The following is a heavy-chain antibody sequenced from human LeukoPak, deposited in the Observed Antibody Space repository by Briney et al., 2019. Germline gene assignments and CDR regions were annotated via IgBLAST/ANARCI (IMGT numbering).Heavy chain of an antibody. CDR3: ATIPERWYFDL. J-gene: IGHJ2*01. CDR1: GGSICSGGYY. V-gene: IGHV4-39*07. Sequence: SETLSLTCTVSGGSICSGGYYWSWIRQPPGKGLEWIGSIYYSGSTYYNPSLKSRVTISVDTSKNQFSLKLSSVTAADTAVYYCATIPERWYFDLWGRGTLVTVSS. CDR2: IYYSGST.